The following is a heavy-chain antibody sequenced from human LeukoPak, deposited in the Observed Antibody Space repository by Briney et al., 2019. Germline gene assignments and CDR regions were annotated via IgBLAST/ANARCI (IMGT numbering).Heavy chain of an antibody. V-gene: IGHV3-30-3*01. CDR2: ISYDGSNK. Sequence: GGSLRLSCAASGFTFSSHAMHWVRQAPGKGLEWVAVISYDGSNKYYADSVKGRFTISRDNSKNTLYLQMNSLRAEDTAVYYCARTEGGDYYDLSSEYYFDYWGQGTLVTVSP. D-gene: IGHD3-22*01. CDR3: ARTEGGDYYDLSSEYYFDY. CDR1: GFTFSSHA. J-gene: IGHJ4*02.